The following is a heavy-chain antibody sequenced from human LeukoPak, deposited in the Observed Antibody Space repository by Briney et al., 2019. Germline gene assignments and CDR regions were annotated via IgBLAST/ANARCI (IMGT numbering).Heavy chain of an antibody. CDR2: IYYSGST. D-gene: IGHD2-2*02. CDR1: GGSISSGDYY. J-gene: IGHJ5*02. CDR3: ARDGRGYCSSTSCYTFDP. V-gene: IGHV4-30-4*08. Sequence: SETLSLTCTVSGGSISSGDYYWSWIRQPPGKGLEWIGYIYYSGSTYYNPSLKSRVTISVDTSKNQFSLKLSSVTAADTAVCYCARDGRGYCSSTSCYTFDPWGQGTLVTVSS.